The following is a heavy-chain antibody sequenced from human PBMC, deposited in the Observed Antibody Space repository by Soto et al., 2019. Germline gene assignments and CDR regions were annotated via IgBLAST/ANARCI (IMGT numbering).Heavy chain of an antibody. CDR1: GFSLTTSGVG. CDR2: IYYNDEK. V-gene: IGHV2-5*01. CDR3: AHSRGYGNSPTLDY. J-gene: IGHJ4*02. D-gene: IGHD5-18*01. Sequence: SGPTLVNPTQTLTLTCTFSGFSLTTSGVGVAWIRQPPGKALEWLALIYYNDEKRYSPSLSGRLTITKDTSKNQVVLTMTNMDPVDTATYSCAHSRGYGNSPTLDYWGPGXLVTVSS.